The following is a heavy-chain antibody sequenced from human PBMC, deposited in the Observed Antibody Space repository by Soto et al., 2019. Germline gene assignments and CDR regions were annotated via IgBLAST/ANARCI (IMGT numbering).Heavy chain of an antibody. J-gene: IGHJ4*02. CDR1: GFNFNIYG. CDR2: ISSTSSSI. CDR3: ARDPLDY. V-gene: IGHV3-21*01. Sequence: GGSLRLSCVVSGFNFNIYGMNWVRQAPGKGLEWISFISSTSSSINYADSMKGRFTVSRDNAKNSLYLQLNNLRAEDTAVYYCARDPLDYCGRGTLVTVSS.